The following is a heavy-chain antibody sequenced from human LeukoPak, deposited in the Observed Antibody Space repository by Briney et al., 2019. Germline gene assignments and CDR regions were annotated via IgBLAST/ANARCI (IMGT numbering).Heavy chain of an antibody. CDR2: ISSSGSTI. Sequence: GGGLRLSCAACVCIFITCSMNGVRQAPGRGGEGVSYISSSGSTIYYAASLKGRFTISRDNAKDSLYLQRNSLRAEDTAVYYCARGGLGSWTFDSWGQGTLVTVSS. J-gene: IGHJ4*02. D-gene: IGHD1-26*01. V-gene: IGHV3-48*04. CDR3: ARGGLGSWTFDS. CDR1: VCIFITCS.